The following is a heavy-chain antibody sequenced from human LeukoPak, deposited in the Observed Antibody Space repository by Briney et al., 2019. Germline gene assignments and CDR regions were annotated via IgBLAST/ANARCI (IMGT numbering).Heavy chain of an antibody. CDR1: GFTFSAYA. D-gene: IGHD6-13*01. Sequence: GGSLRLSCEASGFTFSAYAITWVRQAPGKGLEWVSVIYSGGSTYYADSVKGRFTISRDNSKNTLYLQMNSLRAEDTAVYYCARDSPTGIAAAGTVDYWGQGTLVTVSS. CDR3: ARDSPTGIAAAGTVDY. V-gene: IGHV3-53*01. CDR2: IYSGGST. J-gene: IGHJ4*02.